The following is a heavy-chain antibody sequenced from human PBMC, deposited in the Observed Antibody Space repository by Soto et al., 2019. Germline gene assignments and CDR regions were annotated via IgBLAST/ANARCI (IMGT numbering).Heavy chain of an antibody. V-gene: IGHV3-7*01. D-gene: IGHD1-1*01. Sequence: GGSLRLSCAASGFSFRDYWVTWVRQAPGKGLDWVANIKQDGSEKYYLDSLKGRFTISRDNAKNSFYLLMNSLRAEDTAVYYCARGKDGRRAGTYYFDMDVWGKGTTVTVSS. J-gene: IGHJ6*03. CDR1: GFSFRDYW. CDR2: IKQDGSEK. CDR3: ARGKDGRRAGTYYFDMDV.